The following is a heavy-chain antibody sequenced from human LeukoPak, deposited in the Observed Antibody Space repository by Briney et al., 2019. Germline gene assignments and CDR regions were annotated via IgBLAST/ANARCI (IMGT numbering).Heavy chain of an antibody. V-gene: IGHV4-38-2*02. CDR1: GYSISSGYY. CDR2: IYHSGST. D-gene: IGHD6-19*01. J-gene: IGHJ5*02. Sequence: SETLSLTCTVSGYSISSGYYWGWIRQPPGKGLEWTGSIYHSGSTYYNPSLKSRVTISVDTSKNQFSLKLSSVTAADTAVYYCARDHLYSSGWYQNWFDPWGQGTLVTVSS. CDR3: ARDHLYSSGWYQNWFDP.